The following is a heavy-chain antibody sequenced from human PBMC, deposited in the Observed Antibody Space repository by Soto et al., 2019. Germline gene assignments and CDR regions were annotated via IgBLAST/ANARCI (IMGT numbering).Heavy chain of an antibody. CDR3: ARAQPIQGAAINYGMDV. CDR2: ISAYNGNT. Sequence: QVQLVQSGAEVKKPGASVKVSCKASGYTFTSYGISWVRQAPGQGLEWMGWISAYNGNTNYAQKLQGRVTMTTDTSTSTAYMELRSLRSDDTAVYYCARAQPIQGAAINYGMDVWGQGTTVTVSS. J-gene: IGHJ6*02. CDR1: GYTFTSYG. D-gene: IGHD6-25*01. V-gene: IGHV1-18*01.